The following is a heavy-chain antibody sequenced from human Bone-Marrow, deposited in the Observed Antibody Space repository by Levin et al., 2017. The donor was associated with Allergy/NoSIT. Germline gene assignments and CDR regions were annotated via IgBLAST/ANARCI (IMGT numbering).Heavy chain of an antibody. D-gene: IGHD1-26*01. CDR1: GFSLRNYG. CDR2: IWHDGSEQ. CDR3: ARDVEWEVSYCDY. Sequence: SGGSLRLSCAASGFSLRNYGMHWVRQAPGKGLEWVAVIWHDGSEQYYAESVKGRFTISRDNSKNTLYLQMNSLRAEDTAVYYCARDVEWEVSYCDYWGQGTLVTVSS. V-gene: IGHV3-33*01. J-gene: IGHJ4*02.